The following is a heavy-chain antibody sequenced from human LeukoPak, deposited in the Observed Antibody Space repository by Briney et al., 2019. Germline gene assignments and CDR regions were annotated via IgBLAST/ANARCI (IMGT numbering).Heavy chain of an antibody. Sequence: PGGSLRLSCAVSGFTFYNYGMSWVRQAPGKGLEWVSAITASGAATYIADSVKGRFVISRDNSKNTLYLQMNGLRAEDTAVYYCARAVRGISLAMFDSWGQGILVTVSS. J-gene: IGHJ4*02. CDR2: ITASGAAT. D-gene: IGHD3-10*01. CDR1: GFTFYNYG. V-gene: IGHV3-23*01. CDR3: ARAVRGISLAMFDS.